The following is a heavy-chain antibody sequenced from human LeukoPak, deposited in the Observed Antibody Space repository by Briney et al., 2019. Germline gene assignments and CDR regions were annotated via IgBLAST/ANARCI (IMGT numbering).Heavy chain of an antibody. CDR2: IDHSGRT. V-gene: IGHV4-4*02. J-gene: IGHJ4*02. Sequence: SETLSLTCAVSGGSSSSSNWWNWVRQPPGKGLEWIGEIDHSGRTNYNPSLRSRLTISLDKSRNQFSLKLSSVTAADTAVYYCTGYNIPYTFEFWGQGTLVTVSS. CDR1: GGSSSSSNW. CDR3: TGYNIPYTFEF. D-gene: IGHD1-14*01.